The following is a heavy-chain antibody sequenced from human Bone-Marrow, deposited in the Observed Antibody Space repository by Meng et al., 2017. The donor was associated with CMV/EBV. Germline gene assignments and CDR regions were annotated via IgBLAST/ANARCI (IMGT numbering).Heavy chain of an antibody. CDR1: GFSLSTSGVG. Sequence: TFKEPAPTLVKPPQTLTLTSTLSGFSLSTSGVGVGWIHQPPGEALEWLALIYWDDDKRYSPSLKSRLTITKDTSKNQVVLTMTNMDPVDTATYYCAHSPPSIFGVVIGYFDYWGQGTLVTVSS. J-gene: IGHJ4*02. D-gene: IGHD3-3*01. V-gene: IGHV2-5*02. CDR2: IYWDDDK. CDR3: AHSPPSIFGVVIGYFDY.